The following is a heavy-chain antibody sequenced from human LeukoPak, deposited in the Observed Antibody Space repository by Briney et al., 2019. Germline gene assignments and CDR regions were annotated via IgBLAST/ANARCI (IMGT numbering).Heavy chain of an antibody. Sequence: SVKVSCKASGGTFSSYAISWVRQAPGQGLEWMGGIIPIFGTANYAQKFQGRVTITADESTSTAYMELSSLRSDDTAVYYCARSSSTSWSQGHDFWSGYYYFGYLDYWGQGTLVTVSS. CDR1: GGTFSSYA. J-gene: IGHJ4*02. V-gene: IGHV1-69*13. CDR2: IIPIFGTA. CDR3: ARSSSTSWSQGHDFWSGYYYFGYLDY. D-gene: IGHD3-3*01.